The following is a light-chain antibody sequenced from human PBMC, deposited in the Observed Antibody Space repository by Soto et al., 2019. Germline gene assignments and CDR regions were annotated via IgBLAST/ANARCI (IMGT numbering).Light chain of an antibody. V-gene: IGKV3-20*01. J-gene: IGKJ4*01. Sequence: ENVLSQSPAPLSVSPGERVTHSCRASQNIHSHMSWFLQKPGQAPKVLIYRASSRATGIPDRFSGSGSGTDFTLTISRLEPEDFAVYYCQQYGSSPLTFGGGTKVDIK. CDR1: QNIHSH. CDR2: RAS. CDR3: QQYGSSPLT.